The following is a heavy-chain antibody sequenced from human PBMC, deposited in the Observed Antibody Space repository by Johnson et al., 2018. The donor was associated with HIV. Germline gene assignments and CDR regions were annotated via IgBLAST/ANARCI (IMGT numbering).Heavy chain of an antibody. Sequence: VQLVESGGGLVQPGGSLRLSCAASGFTFSTYWMHWVRQAPGKGLEWVGFIRSKAYGGTTEYAASVKGRFTISRDDSKSIAYLQMNSLRAEDTAVYYCARDGTRYYYDSSGSRGTFDIWGQGTMVTVSS. D-gene: IGHD3-22*01. CDR1: GFTFSTYW. CDR2: IRSKAYGGTT. V-gene: IGHV3-71*02. J-gene: IGHJ3*02. CDR3: ARDGTRYYYDSSGSRGTFDI.